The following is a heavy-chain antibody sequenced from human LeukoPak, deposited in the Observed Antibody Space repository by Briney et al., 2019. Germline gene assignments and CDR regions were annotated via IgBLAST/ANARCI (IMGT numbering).Heavy chain of an antibody. Sequence: AGGSLRLSCAASGFTFSSYSMNWVRQAPGKGLEWVSSISSSSSYIYYPDSVKGRFTISRDNAKKSLYLQMNSLRAEDTAVYYCERVGGDFWSAYYFDYWGPGTLVTVSS. D-gene: IGHD3-3*01. CDR1: GFTFSSYS. J-gene: IGHJ4*02. V-gene: IGHV3-21*01. CDR2: ISSSSSYI. CDR3: ERVGGDFWSAYYFDY.